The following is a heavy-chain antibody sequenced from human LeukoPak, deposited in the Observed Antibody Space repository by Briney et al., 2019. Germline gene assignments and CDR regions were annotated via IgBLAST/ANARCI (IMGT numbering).Heavy chain of an antibody. D-gene: IGHD6-13*01. V-gene: IGHV3-64*01. J-gene: IGHJ3*02. Sequence: GGSLRLSCAASGFTFSSYAMHWVRQAPGKGLEYVSAISSNGGSTYYANSVKGRFTISRDNSKNTLYLQMGSLRAEDMAVYYCARGSSSWWGAFDIWGQGTMVTVSS. CDR3: ARGSSSWWGAFDI. CDR2: ISSNGGST. CDR1: GFTFSSYA.